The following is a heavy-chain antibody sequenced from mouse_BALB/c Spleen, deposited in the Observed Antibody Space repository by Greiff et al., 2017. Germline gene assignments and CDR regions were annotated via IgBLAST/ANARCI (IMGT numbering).Heavy chain of an antibody. J-gene: IGHJ4*01. CDR1: GYSFTGYN. Sequence: VQLQQPGSVLVRPGASVKISCKASGYSFTGYNMNWVKQSNGKSLEWIGNIDPYYGGTSYNQKFKGKATLTVDKSSSTAYMQLKSLTSEDSAVYYCARSSRSYYYAMDYWGQGTSVTVSS. D-gene: IGHD1-1*01. CDR2: IDPYYGGT. V-gene: IGHV1S135*01. CDR3: ARSSRSYYYAMDY.